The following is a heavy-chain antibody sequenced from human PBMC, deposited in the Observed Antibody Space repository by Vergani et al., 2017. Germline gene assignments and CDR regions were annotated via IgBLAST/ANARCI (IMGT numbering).Heavy chain of an antibody. Sequence: QVQLQESGPGLVKPSQTLSLTCTVSGGSISSGGYYWSWIRQHPGKGLEWIGYIYYSGSTNYNPSLKSRVTISVDTSKNQFSLKLSSVTAADTAVYYCARDSSGQSDAFDIWGQGTMVTVSS. J-gene: IGHJ3*02. CDR2: IYYSGST. V-gene: IGHV4-31*03. D-gene: IGHD3-10*01. CDR1: GGSISSGGYY. CDR3: ARDSSGQSDAFDI.